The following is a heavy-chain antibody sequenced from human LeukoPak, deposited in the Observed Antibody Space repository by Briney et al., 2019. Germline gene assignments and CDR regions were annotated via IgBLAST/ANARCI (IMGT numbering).Heavy chain of an antibody. CDR1: GFTFSCSA. V-gene: IGHV3-73*01. J-gene: IGHJ6*02. D-gene: IGHD6-13*01. Sequence: GGSLKLSCAASGFTFSCSAMHWVPQASGKGREWVGRIRSKANSYATAYAASVKGRVTISRDDSKHTAYLQMNSPKTEDTAVYYCTGAAAGTYYYGMDVWGQGTTVTVSS. CDR3: TGAAAGTYYYGMDV. CDR2: IRSKANSYAT.